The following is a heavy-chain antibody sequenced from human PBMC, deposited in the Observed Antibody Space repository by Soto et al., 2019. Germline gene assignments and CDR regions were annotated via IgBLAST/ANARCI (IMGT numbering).Heavy chain of an antibody. CDR2: LSYSEST. D-gene: IGHD3-10*01. CDR1: GDSISGYS. Sequence: SETLSLTCTVSGDSISGYSWSWIRQPPGKGLEWIGYLSYSESTTSTPSLKSRVTISVDTSKNQFSLELSSVTAADTAVYFCARGGGTYLTRYFDSWGQGALVTVSS. CDR3: ARGGGTYLTRYFDS. J-gene: IGHJ4*02. V-gene: IGHV4-59*01.